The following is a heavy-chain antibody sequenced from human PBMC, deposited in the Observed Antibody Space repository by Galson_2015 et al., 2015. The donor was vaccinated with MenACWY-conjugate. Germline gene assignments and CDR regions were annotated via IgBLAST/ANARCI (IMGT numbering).Heavy chain of an antibody. J-gene: IGHJ6*03. CDR1: GYTLTDLS. Sequence: SVKVSCKVSGYTLTDLSIHWVRQAPGKGLEWMGGFDPEDGETIYAQKLKGRVTMTEDISTDTAYMELSSLGSEDTAVYYCATNFNQLILLPVPTNYYMNVWGKGTTVTVSS. V-gene: IGHV1-24*01. CDR2: FDPEDGET. D-gene: IGHD2-2*01. CDR3: ATNFNQLILLPVPTNYYMNV.